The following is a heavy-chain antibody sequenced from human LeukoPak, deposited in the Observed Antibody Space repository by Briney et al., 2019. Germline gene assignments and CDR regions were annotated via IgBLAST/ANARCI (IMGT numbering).Heavy chain of an antibody. CDR3: ARKVYYYDSSGYYYGWIWFDP. Sequence: PGGSLRLSCAASGFTFSSYEMNWVRQAPGKGLEWVSYISSSGSTIYYADSVKGRFTISRDNAKNTLYLQMNSLRAEDTAVYYCARKVYYYDSSGYYYGWIWFDPWGQGTLVTVSS. D-gene: IGHD3-22*01. V-gene: IGHV3-48*03. J-gene: IGHJ5*02. CDR2: ISSSGSTI. CDR1: GFTFSSYE.